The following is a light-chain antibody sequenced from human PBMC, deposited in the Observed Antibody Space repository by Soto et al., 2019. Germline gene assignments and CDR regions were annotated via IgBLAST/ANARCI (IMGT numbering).Light chain of an antibody. J-gene: IGKJ1*01. V-gene: IGKV1-17*01. CDR1: QDIRND. CDR3: LQRSTYPLT. CDR2: AAS. Sequence: DIQMTQFPSSLSASVGDRVTITFRASQDIRNDLGWYQQKPGKAPKRLIYAASSLQSGVPSRFSGSGSGIEFTLAISSLQPEDSATFYCLQRSTYPLTFGQGTKVEIK.